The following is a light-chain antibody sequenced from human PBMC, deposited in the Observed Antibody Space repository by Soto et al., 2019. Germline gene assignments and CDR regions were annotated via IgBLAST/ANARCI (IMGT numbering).Light chain of an antibody. CDR1: QSVSSNY. CDR3: QQHGSSPRT. CDR2: VAS. V-gene: IGKV3-20*01. J-gene: IGKJ1*01. Sequence: EIVLTQSPGTLSLSPGERVTLSCRASQSVSSNYLAWYQQKPGQAPRLLLYVASSRATGIPDRFSGRGSGTDFTLTISRLEPEDFAVYYCQQHGSSPRTFGQGTKVEIK.